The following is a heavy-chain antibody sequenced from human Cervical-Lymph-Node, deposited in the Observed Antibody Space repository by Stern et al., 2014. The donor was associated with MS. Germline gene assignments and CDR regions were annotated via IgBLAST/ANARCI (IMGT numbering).Heavy chain of an antibody. CDR3: TKAWDS. CDR2: MNPDSGDT. V-gene: IGHV1-8*01. CDR1: GYNFISDD. Sequence: QVQLMQSGAEVRKTGASVRVSCKTSGYNFISDDINWVRQATGQGLEWMGWMNPDSGDTGYAQKFQGRLTITGDTSINTAYMELTSLSSEDSAVYYCTKAWDSWGQGTLVTVSS. J-gene: IGHJ5*01.